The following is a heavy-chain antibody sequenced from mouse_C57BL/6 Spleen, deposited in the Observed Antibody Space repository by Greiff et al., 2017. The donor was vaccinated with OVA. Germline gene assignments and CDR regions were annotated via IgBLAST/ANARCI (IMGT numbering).Heavy chain of an antibody. V-gene: IGHV2-2*01. J-gene: IGHJ1*03. CDR1: GFSLTSYG. CDR2: IWSGGST. D-gene: IGHD1-1*01. CDR3: ARNRVDYYGSSYRYFDV. Sequence: QVQLQQSGPGLVQPSQSLSITCTVSGFSLTSYGVHWVRQSPGKGLEWLGVIWSGGSTDYNAAFISRLSISKDNSKSQVFFKMNSLQADDTAIYYCARNRVDYYGSSYRYFDVWGTGTTVTVSS.